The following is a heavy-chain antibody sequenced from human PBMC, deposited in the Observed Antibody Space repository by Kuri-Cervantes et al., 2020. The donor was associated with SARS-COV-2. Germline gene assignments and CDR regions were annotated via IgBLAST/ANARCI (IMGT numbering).Heavy chain of an antibody. V-gene: IGHV4-39*07. CDR3: ARGGGSYPYYYYYMDV. Sequence: GSLRLSCTVSGGSISSSSYYWGWIRQPPGKGLEWIGSIYYSGSTYYNPSLKSRVTISVDRSKNQFSLKLSSVTAADTAVYYCARGGGSYPYYYYYMDVWGKGTTVTVSS. CDR1: GGSISSSSYY. J-gene: IGHJ6*03. CDR2: IYYSGST. D-gene: IGHD1-26*01.